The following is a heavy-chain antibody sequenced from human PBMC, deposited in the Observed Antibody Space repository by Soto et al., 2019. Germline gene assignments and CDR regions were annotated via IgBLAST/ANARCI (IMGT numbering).Heavy chain of an antibody. CDR3: TRNRGSAALDH. Sequence: PGGSLRLSCAASGFSFNAYAMSWVRQAPGKGLERVSTISGSGGSAYYADSVKGRLTISRDNSKNTLYLQMNSLRAEDMAVYYCTRNRGSAALDHWGQGTLVTVSS. V-gene: IGHV3-23*01. CDR1: GFSFNAYA. D-gene: IGHD6-25*01. J-gene: IGHJ4*02. CDR2: ISGSGGSA.